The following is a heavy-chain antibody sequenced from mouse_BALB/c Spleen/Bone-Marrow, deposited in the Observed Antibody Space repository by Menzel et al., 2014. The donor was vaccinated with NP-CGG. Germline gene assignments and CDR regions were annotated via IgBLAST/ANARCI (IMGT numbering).Heavy chain of an antibody. J-gene: IGHJ3*01. CDR2: INPDSNTI. CDR3: ARLGHYGSFAY. D-gene: IGHD1-2*01. V-gene: IGHV4-1*02. CDR1: GFDFSRYW. Sequence: EVQGVESGGGLVQPGGSLKLSCAASGFDFSRYWMSWVRQAPGKGLEWIGEINPDSNTINYTPSLKDKFIISRDNAKNTLYLQMSKVRSEDTALYYCARLGHYGSFAYWGQGTLVTVSA.